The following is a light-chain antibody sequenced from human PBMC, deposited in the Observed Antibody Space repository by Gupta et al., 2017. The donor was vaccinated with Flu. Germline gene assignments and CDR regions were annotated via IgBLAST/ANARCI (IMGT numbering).Light chain of an antibody. J-gene: IGLJ3*02. V-gene: IGLV1-44*01. Sequence: RVTIAGAGSISNIRRNILNWYEHFPGPAPKLLIQSNKERPSGVPDRLSGSKSGTTASLVISGLQSEDEADYYCAAWDDSLNNWVFGGGTKLTVL. CDR1: ISNIRRNI. CDR2: SNK. CDR3: AAWDDSLNNWV.